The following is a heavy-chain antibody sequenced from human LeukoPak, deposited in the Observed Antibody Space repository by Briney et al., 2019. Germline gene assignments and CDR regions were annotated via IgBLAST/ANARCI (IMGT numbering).Heavy chain of an antibody. Sequence: PGGSLRLSCAASGFTFSNYDMRWVRQAPGKGLEWVSFIRNDGSNEYYADSVKGRFTVSRDNSQNTQYLQMNSLRPEDTALYYCATGSGSATSCSRYLDYWGQATLVTVYS. J-gene: IGHJ4*02. D-gene: IGHD2-2*03. CDR2: IRNDGSNE. V-gene: IGHV3-30*02. CDR1: GFTFSNYD. CDR3: ATGSGSATSCSRYLDY.